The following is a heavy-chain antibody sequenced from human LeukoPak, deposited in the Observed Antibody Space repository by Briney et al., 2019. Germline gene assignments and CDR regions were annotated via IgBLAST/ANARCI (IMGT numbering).Heavy chain of an antibody. CDR2: ISGSGGST. Sequence: TGGSLRLSCAASGFTFSSYATSWVRQAPGKGLEWVSAISGSGGSTYYADSVKGRFTISRDNSKNTLYLQMNSLRAEDTAVYYCAKAIYSSSRMDVWGQGTTVTVSS. V-gene: IGHV3-23*01. D-gene: IGHD6-13*01. CDR3: AKAIYSSSRMDV. CDR1: GFTFSSYA. J-gene: IGHJ6*02.